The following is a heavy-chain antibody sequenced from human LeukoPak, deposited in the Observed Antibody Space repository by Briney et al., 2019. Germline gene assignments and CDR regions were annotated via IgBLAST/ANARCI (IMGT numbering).Heavy chain of an antibody. J-gene: IGHJ5*02. D-gene: IGHD2-21*02. CDR3: AREGVTAKRDWFDP. CDR2: INPNSGGT. CDR1: GYTFTGYY. Sequence: GASVKVYCKASGYTFTGYYMHWVRQAPGQGLEWMGWINPNSGGTNYAQKFQGRVTMTRDTSISTAYMELSRLRSDDTAVYYCAREGVTAKRDWFDPWGQGTLVTVSS. V-gene: IGHV1-2*02.